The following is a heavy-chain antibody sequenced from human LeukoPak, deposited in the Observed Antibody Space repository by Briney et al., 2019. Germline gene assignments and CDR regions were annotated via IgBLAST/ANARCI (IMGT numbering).Heavy chain of an antibody. CDR3: ARGSSRPFDY. CDR1: GGSFSGYY. J-gene: IGHJ4*02. Sequence: SETLSLTCAVYGGSFSGYYWSWIRQPPGKGLEWIGEINHSGSTNYNPSLKSRVTISVDTSKNQFSLKLSSVTAAGTAVYHCARGSSRPFDYWGQGTLVTVSS. CDR2: INHSGST. V-gene: IGHV4-34*01.